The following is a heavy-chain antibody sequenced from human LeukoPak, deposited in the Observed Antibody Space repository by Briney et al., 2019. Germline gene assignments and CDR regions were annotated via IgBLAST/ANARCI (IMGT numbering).Heavy chain of an antibody. V-gene: IGHV3-66*01. J-gene: IGHJ5*02. D-gene: IGHD4-23*01. CDR3: ARDVTYHGGDWFDP. CDR2: IYSGGST. CDR1: GFTVSSNY. Sequence: GGSLRLSCAASGFTVSSNYMSWVRQAPGKGLEWVSVIYSGGSTYYADSVKGRFTISRDNSKNMLYLQMNSLRAEDTAVYYCARDVTYHGGDWFDPWGQGTLVTVSS.